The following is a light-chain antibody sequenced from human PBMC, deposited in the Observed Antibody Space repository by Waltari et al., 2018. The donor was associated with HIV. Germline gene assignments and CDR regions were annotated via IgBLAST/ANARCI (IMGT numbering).Light chain of an antibody. Sequence: QPALTQPASIAGSPGQSITISCTGGPHALGGYDVVYWYQQYPGQAPKLHLYEVTSRPSGVSGRFSASRSGSTASLTISQLQAADEADYFCTSTSIGSSAPRVFGGGTKVTVL. V-gene: IGLV2-14*01. CDR1: PHALGGYDV. CDR3: TSTSIGSSAPRV. J-gene: IGLJ2*01. CDR2: EVT.